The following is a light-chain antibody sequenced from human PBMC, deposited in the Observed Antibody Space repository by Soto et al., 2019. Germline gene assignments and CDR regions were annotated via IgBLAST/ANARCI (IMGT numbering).Light chain of an antibody. CDR1: QAISSN. J-gene: IGKJ4*01. Sequence: EIVMTQSTATLSVSRGGRATLSCRANQAISSNLAWYQQKPGQAPRLLIYGASTRATGIPDRFSGSGSGTEFTLTISSLQSEDFAVYYCQHYNNWLGTFGGGTKVDIK. V-gene: IGKV3-15*01. CDR3: QHYNNWLGT. CDR2: GAS.